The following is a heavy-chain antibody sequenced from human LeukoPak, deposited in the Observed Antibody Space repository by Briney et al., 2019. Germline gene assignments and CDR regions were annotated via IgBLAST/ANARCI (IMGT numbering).Heavy chain of an antibody. V-gene: IGHV4-30-4*01. J-gene: IGHJ4*02. Sequence: SQTLSLTCTVSGGSISSGDYYWSWLRQPPGKGLEWIGYIYYSGSTYYNPSLKSRVTISVDTSKNQFSLKLSSVTAADTAVYYCARVDADTKGLDYWGQGTLVTVSS. CDR2: IYYSGST. CDR3: ARVDADTKGLDY. CDR1: GGSISSGDYY. D-gene: IGHD3-22*01.